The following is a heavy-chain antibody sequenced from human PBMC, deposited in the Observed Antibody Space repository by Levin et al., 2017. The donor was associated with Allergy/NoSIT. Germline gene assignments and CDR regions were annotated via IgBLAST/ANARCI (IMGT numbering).Heavy chain of an antibody. CDR2: ISSSSAYI. D-gene: IGHD3-10*01. CDR1: GVTSNNYT. V-gene: IGHV3-21*01. Sequence: NPGESLKISCVVSGVTSNNYTVTWVRQPPGKGLEWVSSISSSSAYIHYADSVKGRFTVSRDNAEKSLYLQMNSLRAEDTAIYYCASRIKAPGGLDVWGQGTAVTVSS. J-gene: IGHJ6*02. CDR3: ASRIKAPGGLDV.